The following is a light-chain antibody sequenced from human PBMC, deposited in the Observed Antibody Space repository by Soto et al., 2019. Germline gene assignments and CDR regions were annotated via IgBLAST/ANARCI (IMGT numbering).Light chain of an antibody. Sequence: DTQMTQSPSALSASVGDRVTITCRASQSISYWLAWYQQKPGKAPKLLIYKASSLETGVPSRFSGSGSGTEFTLTISSLQPDDFATYYCQQYSSYSTFGQGTKVQIK. V-gene: IGKV1-5*03. CDR1: QSISYW. CDR2: KAS. J-gene: IGKJ1*01. CDR3: QQYSSYST.